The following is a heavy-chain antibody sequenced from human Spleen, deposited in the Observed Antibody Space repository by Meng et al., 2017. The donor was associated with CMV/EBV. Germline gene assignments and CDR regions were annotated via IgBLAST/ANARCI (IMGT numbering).Heavy chain of an antibody. CDR3: ARDFDYGGNGFFDY. CDR2: RWYEGSSK. J-gene: IGHJ4*02. Sequence: SGFTVSMNYMIRVRQARGKGMEWVAVRWYEGSSKYDLKTMKGRFTISRDNSKNTLYLQMNSLRAEDTAVYYCARDFDYGGNGFFDYWGLGTLVTVSS. D-gene: IGHD4-23*01. V-gene: IGHV3-33*08. CDR1: GFTVSMNY.